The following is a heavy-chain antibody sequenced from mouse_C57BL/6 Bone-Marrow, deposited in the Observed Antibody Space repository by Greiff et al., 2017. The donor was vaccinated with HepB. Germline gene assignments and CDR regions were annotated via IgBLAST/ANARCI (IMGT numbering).Heavy chain of an antibody. J-gene: IGHJ1*03. CDR3: ARGWLLPWYFDV. CDR1: GYAFSSYW. CDR2: IYPGDGDT. Sequence: QVQLQQSGAELVKPGASVKISCKASGYAFSSYWMNWVKQRPGKGLEWIGQIYPGDGDTNYNGKFKGKATLTADKSSSTAYMQLSSLTSEDSAVYFCARGWLLPWYFDVWGTGTTFTVSS. D-gene: IGHD2-3*01. V-gene: IGHV1-80*01.